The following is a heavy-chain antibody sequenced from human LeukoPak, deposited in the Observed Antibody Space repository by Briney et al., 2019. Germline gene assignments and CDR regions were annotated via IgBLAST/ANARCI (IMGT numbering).Heavy chain of an antibody. CDR1: GFTFSTYG. CDR3: ARVYYYDSSGYYSFFDY. D-gene: IGHD3-22*01. CDR2: ISSSSSYI. J-gene: IGHJ4*02. V-gene: IGHV3-21*01. Sequence: GGSLRLSCAASGFTFSTYGMNWVRQAPGKGLEWVSSISSSSSYIYYADSVKGRFTISRDNAKNSLFLQMNSLRAEDTAMYYCARVYYYDSSGYYSFFDYWGQGTLVTVSS.